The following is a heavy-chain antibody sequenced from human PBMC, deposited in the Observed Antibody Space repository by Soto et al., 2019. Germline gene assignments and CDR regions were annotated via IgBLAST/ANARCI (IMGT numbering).Heavy chain of an antibody. CDR3: AKNYYDSSGSARRESYFDY. J-gene: IGHJ4*02. Sequence: PXESLRLSCAASGFTFSSYGMHWVRQAPGKGLEWVAVISYDGSNKYYADSVKGRFTISRDNSKNTLYLQMNSLTAEDTAVYYCAKNYYDSSGSARRESYFDYWGQGTLVTVSS. V-gene: IGHV3-30*18. CDR2: ISYDGSNK. CDR1: GFTFSSYG. D-gene: IGHD3-22*01.